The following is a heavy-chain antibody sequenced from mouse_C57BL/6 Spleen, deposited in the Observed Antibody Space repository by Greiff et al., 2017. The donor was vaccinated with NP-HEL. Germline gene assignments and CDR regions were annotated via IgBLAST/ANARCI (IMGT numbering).Heavy chain of an antibody. Sequence: VQLQQSGAELVKPGASVKLSCKASGYTFTSYWMHWVKQRPGQGLEWIGMIHPNSGSTNYNEKFKSKATLTVDKSSSTAYMQLSSLTSEDSAVYYCARKGTVVAPYYAMDYWGQGTSVTVSS. CDR3: ARKGTVVAPYYAMDY. D-gene: IGHD1-1*01. J-gene: IGHJ4*01. V-gene: IGHV1-64*01. CDR1: GYTFTSYW. CDR2: IHPNSGST.